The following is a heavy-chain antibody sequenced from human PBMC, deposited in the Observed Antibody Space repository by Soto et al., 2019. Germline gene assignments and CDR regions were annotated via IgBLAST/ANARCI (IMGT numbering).Heavy chain of an antibody. CDR1: GYTFTSYY. CDR2: INPSGGST. CDR3: ARDPFGVAAAGIRLDP. J-gene: IGHJ5*02. V-gene: IGHV1-46*01. Sequence: ASVKVSCKASGYTFTSYYMHLVRQAPGQGLEWMGIINPSGGSTSYAQKFQGRVTMTRDTSTSTVYMELSSLRSEDTAVYYCARDPFGVAAAGIRLDPWGQGTLVTVSS. D-gene: IGHD6-13*01.